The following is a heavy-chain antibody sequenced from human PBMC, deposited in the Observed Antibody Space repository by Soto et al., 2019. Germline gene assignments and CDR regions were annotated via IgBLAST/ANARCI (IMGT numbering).Heavy chain of an antibody. CDR1: GFPFKNFA. CDR3: AKRASPVSIDNWFDP. Sequence: GGSLRLSCVGSGFPFKNFAINWVRQAPGKGLEWVSVIRGTGLSTYYAASVKGRFTISRDNSKNTVYLQMDSLRVEDTAVYYCAKRASPVSIDNWFDPWGPGTQVTVSS. CDR2: IRGTGLST. J-gene: IGHJ5*02. D-gene: IGHD4-17*01. V-gene: IGHV3-23*01.